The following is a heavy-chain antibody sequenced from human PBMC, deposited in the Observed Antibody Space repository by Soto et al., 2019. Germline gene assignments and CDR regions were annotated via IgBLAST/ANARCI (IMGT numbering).Heavy chain of an antibody. CDR3: ARGSQSLVRVGWFDP. J-gene: IGHJ5*02. CDR1: GGTFSSYA. Sequence: GASVKVSCKASGGTFSSYAISWVRQAPGQGLEWMGGIIPIFGTANYAQKFQGRVTITADKSTSTAYMELSSLRSEDTAVYYCARGSQSLVRVGWFDPWGQGTLVTVSS. D-gene: IGHD6-6*01. CDR2: IIPIFGTA. V-gene: IGHV1-69*06.